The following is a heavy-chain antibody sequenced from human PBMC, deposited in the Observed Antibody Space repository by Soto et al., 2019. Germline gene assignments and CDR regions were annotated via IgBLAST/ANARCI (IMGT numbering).Heavy chain of an antibody. CDR3: ARGGFWRWSADY. V-gene: IGHV4-34*01. CDR1: GGSFSGYY. CDR2: INHSGST. Sequence: QVQLQQWGAGLLKPSETLSLTCAVYGGSFSGYYWSWIRQPPGKGLEWIGEINHSGSTNYNPSLRSRVTISVDTSKNQFSLKLSSVTAADTGVYYCARGGFWRWSADYWGQGTLVTVSS. D-gene: IGHD3-3*01. J-gene: IGHJ4*02.